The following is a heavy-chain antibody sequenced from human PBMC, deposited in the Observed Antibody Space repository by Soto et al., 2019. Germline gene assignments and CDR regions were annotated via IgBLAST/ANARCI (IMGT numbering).Heavy chain of an antibody. CDR2: ISSSSSTI. CDR1: GFTFSSYS. CDR3: ARSEGTYYDILTGLFDY. D-gene: IGHD3-9*01. V-gene: IGHV3-48*02. J-gene: IGHJ4*02. Sequence: EVQLVESGGGLVQPGGYLRLSCAASGFTFSSYSMNWVRQAPGKGLEWVSYISSSSSTIYYADSVKGRFTISRDNAKNSLYLQMNSLRDEDTAVYYCARSEGTYYDILTGLFDYWGQGTLVTVSS.